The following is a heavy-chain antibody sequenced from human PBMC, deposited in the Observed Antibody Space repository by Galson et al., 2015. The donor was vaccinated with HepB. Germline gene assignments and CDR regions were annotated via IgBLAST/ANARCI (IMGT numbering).Heavy chain of an antibody. CDR2: TIPIFGAA. J-gene: IGHJ4*02. V-gene: IGHV1-69*13. D-gene: IGHD6-13*01. CDR3: ARHRVAADARYLDY. CDR1: GYTFTDYY. Sequence: SVKVSCKASGYTFTDYYMHWVRQAPGQGLEWMGGTIPIFGAAKYAQKFQGRVTITADESTSTGYMELSGLRSEDTAVHYCARHRVAADARYLDYGGQGTLVTVPS.